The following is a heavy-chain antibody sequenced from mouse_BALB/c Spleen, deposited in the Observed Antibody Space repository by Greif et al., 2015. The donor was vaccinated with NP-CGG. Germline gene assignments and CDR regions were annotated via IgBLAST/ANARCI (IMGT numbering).Heavy chain of an antibody. V-gene: IGHV1S41*01. Sequence: DLVKPGASVKLSCKASGYTFTSYWINWIKQRPGQGLEWIGRIAPGSGSTYYNEMFKGKATLTVDTSSSTAYIQLSSLSAEDSAGYFWARGYGSYWYVDVWGAGTTVTVSS. CDR2: IAPGSGST. CDR1: GYTFTSYW. CDR3: ARGYGSYWYVDV. D-gene: IGHD2-14*01. J-gene: IGHJ1*01.